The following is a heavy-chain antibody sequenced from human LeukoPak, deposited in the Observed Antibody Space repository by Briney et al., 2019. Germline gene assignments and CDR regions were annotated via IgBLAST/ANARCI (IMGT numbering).Heavy chain of an antibody. D-gene: IGHD3-22*01. CDR2: IWYDGSNK. J-gene: IGHJ4*02. CDR3: ARELFSDSSGGFDY. CDR1: GFTFSSYG. Sequence: PGGSLRLSCAASGFTFSSYGMHWVRQAPGKGLEWVAVIWYDGSNKYYADSVKGRFTISRDNSKSTLYLQMNSLRAEDTAVYYCARELFSDSSGGFDYWGQGTLVTVSS. V-gene: IGHV3-33*01.